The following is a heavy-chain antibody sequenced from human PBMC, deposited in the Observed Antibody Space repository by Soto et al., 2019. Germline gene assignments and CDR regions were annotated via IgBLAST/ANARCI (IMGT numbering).Heavy chain of an antibody. D-gene: IGHD6-13*01. V-gene: IGHV3-30*18. J-gene: IGHJ5*02. CDR3: AKDREHQLVRGWFDP. CDR1: GFNFSNYG. Sequence: QVQLVESGGGVVQPGRSLRLSCAASGFNFSNYGMHWVRQAPGKGLEWVAVISYDGSNKYYADSVKGRFTISRDTSKNTLNMQMNSLRAEDTAVYYCAKDREHQLVRGWFDPWGQGALVTVSS. CDR2: ISYDGSNK.